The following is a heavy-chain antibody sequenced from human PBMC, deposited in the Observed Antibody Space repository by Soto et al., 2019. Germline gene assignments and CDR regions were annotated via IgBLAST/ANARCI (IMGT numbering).Heavy chain of an antibody. Sequence: QVQLQESGPGLVGPSETLSLTCTFSGGSVSGYCCSWIRQPPVKELEYIGYIYYTGNTNYNTSLTSQVTMSVATSKNQISLNLHSVTAADTAIYFYASSWHTVGGVVWGRGILVTVSS. J-gene: IGHJ4*02. CDR3: ASSWHTVGGVV. CDR1: GGSVSGYC. V-gene: IGHV4-59*02. D-gene: IGHD3-16*01. CDR2: IYYTGNT.